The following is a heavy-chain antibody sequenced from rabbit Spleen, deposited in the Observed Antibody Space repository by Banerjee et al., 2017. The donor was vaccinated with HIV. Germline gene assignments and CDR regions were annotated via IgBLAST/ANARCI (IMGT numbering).Heavy chain of an antibody. CDR3: ARDLAGAIGWNFYL. D-gene: IGHD4-1*01. V-gene: IGHV1S45*01. CDR2: INTATGKP. J-gene: IGHJ4*01. CDR1: GFSFSNKAV. Sequence: EQLLESGGGLVKPEGSLKLSCTASGFSFSNKAVMCWVRQAPGKGLEWIACINTATGKPVYATWAKGRFTISTTSSTTVTLQMTSLTAADTATYFCARDLAGAIGWNFYLWGQGTLVTVS.